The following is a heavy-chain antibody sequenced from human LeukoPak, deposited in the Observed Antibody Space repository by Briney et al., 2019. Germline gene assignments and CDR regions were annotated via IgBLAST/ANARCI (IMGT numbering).Heavy chain of an antibody. CDR2: ISYNSNVI. CDR3: VRVGFYYVSGSYTD. V-gene: IGHV3-48*01. CDR1: GFTFSSYN. Sequence: SGGSLRLSCAASGFTFSSYNMHWVRQAPGRGLEWISSISYNSNVINYADSVKGRFTVSRDNANDSLYLQMSSLRAEDTALYYCVRVGFYYVSGSYTDWGQGTRVTVSS. D-gene: IGHD3-10*01. J-gene: IGHJ4*02.